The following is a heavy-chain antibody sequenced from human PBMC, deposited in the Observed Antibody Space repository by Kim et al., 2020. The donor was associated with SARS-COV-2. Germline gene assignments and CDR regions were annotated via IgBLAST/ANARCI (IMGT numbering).Heavy chain of an antibody. Sequence: SETLSLTCTVSGGSISSYYWSWIRQPPGKGLEWIGYIYYSGSTNYNPSLKSRVTISVDTSKNQFSLKLSSVTAADTAVYYCAKIDGYNRVFDYWGQGTLVTVSS. CDR3: AKIDGYNRVFDY. J-gene: IGHJ4*02. CDR1: GGSISSYY. CDR2: IYYSGST. V-gene: IGHV4-59*01. D-gene: IGHD5-12*01.